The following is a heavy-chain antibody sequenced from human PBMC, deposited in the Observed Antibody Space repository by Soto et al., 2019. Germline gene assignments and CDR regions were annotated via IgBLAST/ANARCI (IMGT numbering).Heavy chain of an antibody. CDR2: IYYSGDT. D-gene: IGHD3-22*01. V-gene: IGHV4-59*12. CDR1: GGSLSRYY. CDR3: ARPTYYYDSSGPPAY. Sequence: SETLSLTCTVSGGSLSRYYWSWIRQPPGKGLEWIGHIYYSGDTNYNPSLKSRVTISVDTSKNSLYLQMNSLRAEDTAVYYCARPTYYYDSSGPPAYWGQGTLVTVSS. J-gene: IGHJ4*02.